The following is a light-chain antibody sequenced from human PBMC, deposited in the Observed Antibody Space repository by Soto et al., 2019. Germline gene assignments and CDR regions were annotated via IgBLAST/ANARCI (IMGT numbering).Light chain of an antibody. CDR1: QSLVHSDGIAY. CDR3: MQGTHWPIT. Sequence: DVVMTQSQLSLPVTLVQPASMSCRSNQSLVHSDGIAYFSWFQQRPGRSPRRLIYKVSNRDSGVPARFSGSGSGTDFALKISRVEAEDVGVYYCMQGTHWPITFGQGTRLEIK. V-gene: IGKV2-30*02. CDR2: KVS. J-gene: IGKJ5*01.